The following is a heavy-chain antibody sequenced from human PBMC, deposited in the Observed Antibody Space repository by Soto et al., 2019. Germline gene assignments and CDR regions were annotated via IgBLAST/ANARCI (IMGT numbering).Heavy chain of an antibody. CDR1: GFSFSAFE. D-gene: IGHD5-12*01. Sequence: EAKLEESGGGLIEPGGSLRLPCAASGFSFSAFEMNWVRQAPGKGPEWVAHIKRGGSFTLYAASVKGRFTISRDDADNSLYLQMNRLRAEDTALYYCTKEKSVMNSGYDAFDLWGRGTMVTVSS. CDR2: IKRGGSFT. V-gene: IGHV3-48*03. CDR3: TKEKSVMNSGYDAFDL. J-gene: IGHJ3*01.